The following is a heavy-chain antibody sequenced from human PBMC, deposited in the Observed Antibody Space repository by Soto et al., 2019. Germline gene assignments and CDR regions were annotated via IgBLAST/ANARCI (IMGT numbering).Heavy chain of an antibody. Sequence: QVQLVQSGAEVKKPGASVKVSCKASGYTFASYAISWMRQAPGQGLEWMGWISAYNGNTNYAQKLQXXXTXTTDTSTSTAYMELRSLRSDDTAVYYCARDPPPPDYWGPGTLVTVSS. CDR3: ARDPPPPDY. V-gene: IGHV1-18*01. CDR1: GYTFASYA. J-gene: IGHJ4*02. CDR2: ISAYNGNT.